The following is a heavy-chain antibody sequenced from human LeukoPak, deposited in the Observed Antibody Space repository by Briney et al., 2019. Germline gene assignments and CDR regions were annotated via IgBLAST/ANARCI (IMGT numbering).Heavy chain of an antibody. V-gene: IGHV1-46*01. Sequence: AASVKVSCKASGYTFTSYYMHWVRQAPGQGLEWMGIINPSGGSTSYAQKFQGRVTMTRDTSTSTVYMELSSLRPEDTAVYYCARDRGAASRWLQLGVFDYWGQGTLVTVSS. J-gene: IGHJ4*02. CDR1: GYTFTSYY. CDR3: ARDRGAASRWLQLGVFDY. CDR2: INPSGGST. D-gene: IGHD5-24*01.